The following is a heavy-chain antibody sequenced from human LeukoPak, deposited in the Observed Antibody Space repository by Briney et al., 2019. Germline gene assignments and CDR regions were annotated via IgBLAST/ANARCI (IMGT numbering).Heavy chain of an antibody. Sequence: SETLSLTCTVSGGSISGYFWSWIRQPPGKGLEWIGYIHYSGSTNYNPSLNSRVTMSVDTSKNQFSLRLSSVTAAGTAVYYCARYGIAIVRGGKYYFDSWGQGTLVTVSS. D-gene: IGHD3-10*01. V-gene: IGHV4-59*08. J-gene: IGHJ4*02. CDR2: IHYSGST. CDR1: GGSISGYF. CDR3: ARYGIAIVRGGKYYFDS.